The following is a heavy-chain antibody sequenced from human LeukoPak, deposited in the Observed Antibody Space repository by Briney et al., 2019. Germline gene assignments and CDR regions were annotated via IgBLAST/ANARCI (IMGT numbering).Heavy chain of an antibody. J-gene: IGHJ4*02. Sequence: SETLSLTCAVSGGPFSGYFWSWIRQFSGKGLEWIGEIHNSGTTNYNPSLNSRVTISEDTSKNQFYLNLSSVTAADTAVYYCARRYYYNLGSFPFDFWGQGTLVTVSS. CDR2: IHNSGTT. CDR1: GGPFSGYF. D-gene: IGHD3-10*01. V-gene: IGHV4-34*01. CDR3: ARRYYYNLGSFPFDF.